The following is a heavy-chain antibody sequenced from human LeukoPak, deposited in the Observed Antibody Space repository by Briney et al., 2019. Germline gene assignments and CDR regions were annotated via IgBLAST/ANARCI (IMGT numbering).Heavy chain of an antibody. CDR1: GFTVSSNY. CDR2: ISYDGSNK. J-gene: IGHJ4*02. Sequence: GGSLRLSCAASGFTVSSNYMSWVRQAPGKGLEWVAVISYDGSNKYYADSVKGRFTISRDNSKNTLYLQMNSLRAEDTAVYYCAREDYCSGGSCYPAVAYWGQGTLVTVSS. CDR3: AREDYCSGGSCYPAVAY. D-gene: IGHD2-15*01. V-gene: IGHV3-30-3*01.